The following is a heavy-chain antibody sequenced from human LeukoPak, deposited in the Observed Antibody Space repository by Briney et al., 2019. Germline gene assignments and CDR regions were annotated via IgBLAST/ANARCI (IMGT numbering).Heavy chain of an antibody. CDR3: AREEDYSNSGNWYFDL. D-gene: IGHD4-11*01. V-gene: IGHV4-34*01. CDR1: GGSFSGYY. Sequence: SETPSLTCAVYGGSFSGYYWSWIRQPPGKGLEWIGEINHSGSTNYNPSLKSRVTISVDTSKNQFSLKLSSVTAADTAVYYCAREEDYSNSGNWYFDLWGRGTLVTVSS. CDR2: INHSGST. J-gene: IGHJ2*01.